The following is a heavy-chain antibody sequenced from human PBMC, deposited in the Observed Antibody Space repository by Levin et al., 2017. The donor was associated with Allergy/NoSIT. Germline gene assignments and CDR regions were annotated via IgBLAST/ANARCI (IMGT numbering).Heavy chain of an antibody. CDR1: GGSISTYY. D-gene: IGHD2-15*01. Sequence: GSLRLSCTVSGGSISTYYWSWIRQPPGKGLEWIGYIYYSGSTNYNPSLKSRVTILGDTSKNQFSLKLSSVTAADTAVYYCARQGTVLSATRRVRNDAFDIWGQGTMVTVSS. CDR2: IYYSGST. J-gene: IGHJ3*02. CDR3: ARQGTVLSATRRVRNDAFDI. V-gene: IGHV4-59*08.